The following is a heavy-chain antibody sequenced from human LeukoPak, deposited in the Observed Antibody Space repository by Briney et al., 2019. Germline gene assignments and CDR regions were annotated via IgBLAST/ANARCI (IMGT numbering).Heavy chain of an antibody. J-gene: IGHJ6*02. D-gene: IGHD6-13*01. Sequence: SVKVTCKASGGTFSSYAISWVRQAPGQGLEWMGGIIPIFGTANYAQKFQGRVTITADESTSTAYMELSSLRSEDTAVYYCAREQFGPEAAAAPYYYYGMDVWGQGTTVTVSS. CDR1: GGTFSSYA. CDR2: IIPIFGTA. CDR3: AREQFGPEAAAAPYYYYGMDV. V-gene: IGHV1-69*01.